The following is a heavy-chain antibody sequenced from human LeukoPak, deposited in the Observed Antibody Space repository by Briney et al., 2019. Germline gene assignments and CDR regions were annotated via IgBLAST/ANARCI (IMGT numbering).Heavy chain of an antibody. CDR1: GGSFSGYY. CDR2: INHSGST. J-gene: IGHJ4*02. CDR3: ARQAVLRVFDY. V-gene: IGHV4-34*01. D-gene: IGHD3-3*01. Sequence: SETLSLTCAVYGGSFSGYYWSWIRQPPGKGLEWIGEINHSGSTNYNPSLKSRVTISVDTSKNQFSLKLSSVTAADTAVYYCARQAVLRVFDYWGQGTLVTVSS.